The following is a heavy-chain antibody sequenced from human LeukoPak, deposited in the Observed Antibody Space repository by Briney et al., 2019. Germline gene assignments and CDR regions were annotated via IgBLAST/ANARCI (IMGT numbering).Heavy chain of an antibody. V-gene: IGHV4-34*01. D-gene: IGHD3-10*01. J-gene: IGHJ5*02. Sequence: SGTLSLTCTVSGGATSSYSWSWIWQPPRKGLEWIGEVTHSGSTTSTPPLTRRVALSVDTSTNNCSLKLCALTAAETAVYYSAGGQALQLLWFGELLSDNWFDPWGQGTLVTVSS. CDR1: GGATSSYS. CDR2: VTHSGST. CDR3: AGGQALQLLWFGELLSDNWFDP.